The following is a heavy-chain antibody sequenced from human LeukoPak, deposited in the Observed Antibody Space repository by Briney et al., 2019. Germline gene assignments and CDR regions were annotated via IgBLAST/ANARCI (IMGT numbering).Heavy chain of an antibody. CDR2: IYYSGST. Sequence: SETLSLTCTVSGGSISSYYWSWIRQPPGKGLEWIGQIYYSGSTNYNPSLKSRVTISIDTSKNQVSLKLSSVTAADTAVYYCASLGYSGLAVVLPLGAFDIWGQGTMVTVSS. V-gene: IGHV4-59*08. CDR3: ASLGYSGLAVVLPLGAFDI. CDR1: GGSISSYY. D-gene: IGHD3-10*01. J-gene: IGHJ3*02.